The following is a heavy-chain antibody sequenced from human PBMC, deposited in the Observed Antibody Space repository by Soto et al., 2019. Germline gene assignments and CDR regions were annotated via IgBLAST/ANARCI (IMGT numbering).Heavy chain of an antibody. CDR3: ARAPDGGGYFDY. CDR1: GGSISNYV. Sequence: SETLSLTCSVSGGSISNYVWTWIRQPPGKGLEWIGYVYTSAMTNYNPSLKGRVTISLDTSKTQFSLKVRSVTAADTAVYYCARAPDGGGYFDYWGQGALVTVSS. D-gene: IGHD6-13*01. CDR2: VYTSAMT. V-gene: IGHV4-59*01. J-gene: IGHJ4*02.